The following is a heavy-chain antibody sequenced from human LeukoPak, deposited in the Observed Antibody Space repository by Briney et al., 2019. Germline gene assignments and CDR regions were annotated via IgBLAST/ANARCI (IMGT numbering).Heavy chain of an antibody. CDR1: GGSISSSSYY. CDR3: ARSPYSSYPYYFDY. Sequence: PSETLSLTCTVSGGSISSSSYYWGWIRQPPGKGLEWIGSIYYSGSTYYNPSLKSRVTISVGTSKNQFSLKLSSVTAADTAVYYCARSPYSSYPYYFDYWGQGTLVTVSS. V-gene: IGHV4-39*01. J-gene: IGHJ4*02. D-gene: IGHD4-11*01. CDR2: IYYSGST.